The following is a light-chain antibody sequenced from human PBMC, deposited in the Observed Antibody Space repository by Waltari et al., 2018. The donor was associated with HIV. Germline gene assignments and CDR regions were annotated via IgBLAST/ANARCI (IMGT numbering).Light chain of an antibody. CDR2: DDS. J-gene: IGLJ1*01. V-gene: IGLV3-21*03. CDR1: NIGSKS. CDR3: QVWDSSSDHPT. Sequence: SYVLTQPPSVSVAPGKTARITCGGTNIGSKSVHWYQQKPGQAPVLVVYDDSDRPSGIPERFSGSNSGNTATLTISRVEAGDEADYYCQVWDSSSDHPTFGTGTKVTVL.